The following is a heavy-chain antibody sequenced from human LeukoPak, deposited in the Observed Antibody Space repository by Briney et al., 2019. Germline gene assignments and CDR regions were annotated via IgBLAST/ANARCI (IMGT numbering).Heavy chain of an antibody. J-gene: IGHJ4*02. CDR1: GFTFSGSA. V-gene: IGHV3-73*01. D-gene: IGHD4-17*01. CDR3: TRNLKGRDYGDYFLFDY. CDR2: IRSKANSYAT. Sequence: GGSLRLSCAASGFTFSGSAMHWVRQASGKGLEWVGRIRSKANSYATAYAASVKGRFTISRDDSKNTAYLQMNSLKTEDTAVYYCTRNLKGRDYGDYFLFDYWGQGTLVTVSS.